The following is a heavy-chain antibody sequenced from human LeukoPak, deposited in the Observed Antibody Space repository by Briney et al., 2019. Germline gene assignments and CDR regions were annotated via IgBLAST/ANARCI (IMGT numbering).Heavy chain of an antibody. Sequence: SVKVSCKASGGTFSSYAISWVRQAPGQGLEWMGGIIPIFGTANYAQKFQGRVTITADESTSTAYMELSSLRSEDTAVYYCARANMGGSYYYYGMDVWGQGTTVTVSS. CDR1: GGTFSSYA. D-gene: IGHD1-26*01. V-gene: IGHV1-69*13. CDR2: IIPIFGTA. CDR3: ARANMGGSYYYYGMDV. J-gene: IGHJ6*02.